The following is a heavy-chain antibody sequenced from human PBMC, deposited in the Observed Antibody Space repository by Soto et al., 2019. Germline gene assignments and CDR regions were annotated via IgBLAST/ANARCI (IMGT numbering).Heavy chain of an antibody. D-gene: IGHD7-27*01. J-gene: IGHJ6*02. CDR3: ARELGMGYYYGMDV. CDR2: INAGNGNT. Sequence: ASVKVSCKASGYTFTSYAMHWVRQAPGQRLEWMGWINAGNGNTNYAQKFQGRVTITADESTSTAYMELSSLRSEDTAVYYCARELGMGYYYGMDVWGQGTTVTVSS. V-gene: IGHV1-3*01. CDR1: GYTFTSYA.